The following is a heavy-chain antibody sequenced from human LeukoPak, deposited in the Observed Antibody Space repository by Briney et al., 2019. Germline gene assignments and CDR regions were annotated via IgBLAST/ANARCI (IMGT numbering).Heavy chain of an antibody. CDR3: ASPFAIAAAGTDWYFDL. CDR2: IYYSGST. CDR1: GGSISSSSYY. V-gene: IGHV4-39*07. J-gene: IGHJ2*01. D-gene: IGHD6-13*01. Sequence: ASETLSLTCTVSGGSISSSSYYWGWIRQPPGKGLEWIGIIYYSGSTYYNPSLKSRVTISVDTSKNQFSLKLSSVTAADTAVYYCASPFAIAAAGTDWYFDLWGRGTLVTVSS.